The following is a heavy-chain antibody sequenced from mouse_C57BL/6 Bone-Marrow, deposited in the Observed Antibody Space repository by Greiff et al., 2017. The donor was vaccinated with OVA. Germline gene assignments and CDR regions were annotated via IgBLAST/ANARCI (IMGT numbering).Heavy chain of an antibody. Sequence: EVQLQQSGPELVKPGASVKMSCKASGYTFTDYNMHWVKQSHGKSLEWIGYINPNNGGTSYNQKFKGKATLTVNKSSSTAYMELRSLTSEDSAVYYCASPFITTVVDWYFDVWGTGTTVTVSS. D-gene: IGHD1-1*01. CDR3: ASPFITTVVDWYFDV. CDR2: INPNNGGT. J-gene: IGHJ1*03. V-gene: IGHV1-22*01. CDR1: GYTFTDYN.